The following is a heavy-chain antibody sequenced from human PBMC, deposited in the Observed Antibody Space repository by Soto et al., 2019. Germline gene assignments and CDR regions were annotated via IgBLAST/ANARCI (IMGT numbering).Heavy chain of an antibody. Sequence: GASVKVSCKVSGYTLTELSMHWVRQAPGKGLEWMGGFDPEDGETIYAQKFQGRVTMTEDTSTDTAYMELSSLRSEDTAVYYCATILHPRHDSSGYFHRPFDYWGQGTLVTVSS. J-gene: IGHJ4*02. D-gene: IGHD3-22*01. V-gene: IGHV1-24*01. CDR1: GYTLTELS. CDR2: FDPEDGET. CDR3: ATILHPRHDSSGYFHRPFDY.